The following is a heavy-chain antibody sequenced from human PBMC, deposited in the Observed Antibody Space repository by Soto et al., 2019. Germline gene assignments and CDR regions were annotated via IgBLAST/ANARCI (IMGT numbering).Heavy chain of an antibody. Sequence: GASVKVSCKASGGTFSSYTISWVRHAPGQGLEWMGRIIPILGIANYAQKFQGRVTITADKSTSTAYMELSSLRSEDTAVYYCARGTGTTGYYYYYMDVWGKGTTVTVSS. CDR2: IIPILGIA. J-gene: IGHJ6*03. CDR3: ARGTGTTGYYYYYMDV. D-gene: IGHD1-1*01. V-gene: IGHV1-69*02. CDR1: GGTFSSYT.